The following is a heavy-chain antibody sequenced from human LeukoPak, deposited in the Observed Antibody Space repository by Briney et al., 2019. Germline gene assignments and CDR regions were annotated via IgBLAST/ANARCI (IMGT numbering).Heavy chain of an antibody. Sequence: GGSLRLSCAASGFTFSSYAMSWVRQAAGKGLEWVSAISGSGGSTYYADSVKGRFTISRDNSKNTLYLQMNSLRAEDTAVYYCAKDLTGGSGWYGSRLVYYYYGMDVWGQGTTVTVSS. CDR3: AKDLTGGSGWYGSRLVYYYYGMDV. CDR2: ISGSGGST. J-gene: IGHJ6*02. D-gene: IGHD6-19*01. V-gene: IGHV3-23*01. CDR1: GFTFSSYA.